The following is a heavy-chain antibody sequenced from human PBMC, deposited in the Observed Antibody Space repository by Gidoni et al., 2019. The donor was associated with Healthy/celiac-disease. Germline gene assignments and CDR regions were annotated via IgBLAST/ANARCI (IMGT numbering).Heavy chain of an antibody. J-gene: IGHJ3*02. CDR3: AKVLVRSTDAFDI. D-gene: IGHD3-22*01. Sequence: EVQLLESGGGLVQPGGSLRPSFAASGFPFSSYAMSWVRQAPGKGLEWVSAISGSGGSTYYADSVKGRFTISRDNSKNTLYLQMNSLRAEDTAVYYCAKVLVRSTDAFDIWGQGTMVTVSS. V-gene: IGHV3-23*01. CDR2: ISGSGGST. CDR1: GFPFSSYA.